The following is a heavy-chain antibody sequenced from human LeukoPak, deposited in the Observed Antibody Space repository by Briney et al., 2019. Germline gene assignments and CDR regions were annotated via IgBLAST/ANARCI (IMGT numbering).Heavy chain of an antibody. Sequence: ASVKVSCKASGYTFTSYDINWVRQATGQGVEWMGWMNTNSGNTAYAQKFKGRVTMTRNTSRSTAYMELSSLRSEDTAVYYCARGEGPAYNYYGSGSYYYWGQGTLVTVSP. V-gene: IGHV1-8*01. D-gene: IGHD3-10*01. CDR1: GYTFTSYD. CDR3: ARGEGPAYNYYGSGSYYY. J-gene: IGHJ4*02. CDR2: MNTNSGNT.